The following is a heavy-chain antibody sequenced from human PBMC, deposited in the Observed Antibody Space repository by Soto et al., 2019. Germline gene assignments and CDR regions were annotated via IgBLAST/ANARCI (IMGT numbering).Heavy chain of an antibody. J-gene: IGHJ3*02. V-gene: IGHV3-23*01. CDR1: GFTFSSYA. CDR3: AKATTALTAVGADAFDI. Sequence: GGSLRLSCAASGFTFSSYAMSWVRQAPGKGLEWVSAISGSGGSTYYADSVKGRFTISRDNSKNTLYLQMNSLRAEDTAVYYCAKATTALTAVGADAFDIWGQGTMVTVSS. D-gene: IGHD2-2*01. CDR2: ISGSGGST.